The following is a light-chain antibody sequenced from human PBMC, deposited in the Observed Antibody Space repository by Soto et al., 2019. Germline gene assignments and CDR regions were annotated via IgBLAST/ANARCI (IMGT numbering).Light chain of an antibody. CDR1: QGISSY. Sequence: AIRITQSPSSFSASTGDRVTIACRASQGISSYLAWYQQKSGKAPNLLIYAASTLQSGVPSRFSGSGSGTVFTLTISCLQSEDFATYYCQQYYNYPSTFGQGTKLEFK. J-gene: IGKJ1*01. CDR3: QQYYNYPST. CDR2: AAS. V-gene: IGKV1-8*01.